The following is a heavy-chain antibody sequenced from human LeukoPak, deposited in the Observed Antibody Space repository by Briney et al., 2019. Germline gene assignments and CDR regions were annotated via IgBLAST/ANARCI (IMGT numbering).Heavy chain of an antibody. J-gene: IGHJ4*02. V-gene: IGHV3-23*01. CDR1: GFTFSNYA. D-gene: IGHD6-19*01. Sequence: GGSLRLSCAASGFTFSNYAMSWARQAPGKGLEWVSVISGGGSITYYADSVKGRFTISRDNSKNTLCLQMNSLRAEDTAVYYCAKDLGYSSGWYVFRPDYWGQGTLVTVSS. CDR3: AKDLGYSSGWYVFRPDY. CDR2: ISGGGSIT.